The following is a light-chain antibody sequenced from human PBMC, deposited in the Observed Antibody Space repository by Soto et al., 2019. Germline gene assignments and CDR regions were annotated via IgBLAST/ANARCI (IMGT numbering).Light chain of an antibody. V-gene: IGKV3-20*01. J-gene: IGKJ3*01. CDR2: GAS. Sequence: EIVLTQSPGTLSLSPGERATLSCRASQSVTSSYLAWYQQKPGQAPRLLIYGASSRATGISDRFSGSGSGTDFTLTISRLEPEDFAVYYCQPYGSSPFTFGPGTNVDIK. CDR3: QPYGSSPFT. CDR1: QSVTSSY.